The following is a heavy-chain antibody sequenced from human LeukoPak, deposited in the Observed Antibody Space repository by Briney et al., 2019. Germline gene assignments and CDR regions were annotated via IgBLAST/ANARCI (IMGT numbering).Heavy chain of an antibody. CDR1: GFTVSSYA. J-gene: IGHJ4*02. D-gene: IGHD6-13*01. CDR3: AKCPTGYTKTFDS. Sequence: PGGSLRLSCAASGFTVSSYAMSWVRQAPGEGLEWVSAISGSGSKTYCADSVKGRFTISRDNSKNTLYLQMNSLRAEDTAVYYCAKCPTGYTKTFDSWGQGTLVTVSS. V-gene: IGHV3-23*01. CDR2: ISGSGSKT.